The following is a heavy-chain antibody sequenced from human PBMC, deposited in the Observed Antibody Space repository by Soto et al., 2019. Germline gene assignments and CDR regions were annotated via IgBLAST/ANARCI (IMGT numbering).Heavy chain of an antibody. J-gene: IGHJ6*02. Sequence: EAQLVESGGGLVKPGGSLRLSCAASDFTINNAWMNWVRQAPGKGLEWVASVKTNSEGGATDYAAPLKGRFTISRDDSKNTLFLQMNSLKTEDTSVYYCTTGSVEGVWGQGATVTVSS. CDR3: TTGSVEGV. V-gene: IGHV3-15*07. CDR2: VKTNSEGGAT. CDR1: DFTINNAW. D-gene: IGHD2-15*01.